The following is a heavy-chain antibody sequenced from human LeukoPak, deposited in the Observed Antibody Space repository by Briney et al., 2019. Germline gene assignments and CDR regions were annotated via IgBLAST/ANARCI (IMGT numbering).Heavy chain of an antibody. D-gene: IGHD3-16*01. J-gene: IGHJ4*02. CDR3: AKDRLGGPYFFHY. CDR1: GFTFDSHT. V-gene: IGHV3-23*01. Sequence: GGSLRLSCAASGFTFDSHTVIWVRQAPGKGLEWVASISASSTNVFYADSVKGRFTFSRDNSKNTLYLQINSLRAEDTAVYFCAKDRLGGPYFFHYWGQGTLVTVSS. CDR2: ISASSTNV.